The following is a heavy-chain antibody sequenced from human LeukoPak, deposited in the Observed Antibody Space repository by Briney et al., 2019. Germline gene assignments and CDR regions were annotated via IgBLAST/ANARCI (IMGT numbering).Heavy chain of an antibody. J-gene: IGHJ4*02. V-gene: IGHV6-1*01. CDR3: ARDSHTAMVEYKLDY. CDR1: GDSVSSNSAA. CDR2: TYYRSKWYN. Sequence: SQTLSLTYAISGDSVSSNSAAWNWLRQPPSRGLEWLGSTYYRSKWYNDYAVSVKSRITNNPDTSKNQFSLQLNSVTPEDTAVYYCARDSHTAMVEYKLDYWGQGTLVTVSS. D-gene: IGHD5-18*01.